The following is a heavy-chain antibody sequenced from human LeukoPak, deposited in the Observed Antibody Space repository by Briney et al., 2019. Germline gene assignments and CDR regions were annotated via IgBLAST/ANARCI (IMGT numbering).Heavy chain of an antibody. CDR3: ARGYYYDSSGYRMKGLGMDV. CDR1: GGTFSSYA. J-gene: IGHJ6*02. Sequence: SVKVSCKASGGTFSSYAISWVRQAPGQGLEWMGGIIPIFGTANYAQKFQGRVTITADESTSTAYMELSSLRSEDTAVYYCARGYYYDSSGYRMKGLGMDVWGQGTTVTASS. CDR2: IIPIFGTA. D-gene: IGHD3-22*01. V-gene: IGHV1-69*13.